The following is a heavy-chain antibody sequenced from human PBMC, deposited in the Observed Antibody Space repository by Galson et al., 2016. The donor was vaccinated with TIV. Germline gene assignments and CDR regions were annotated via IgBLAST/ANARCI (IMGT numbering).Heavy chain of an antibody. CDR1: GFTFSSYG. CDR3: AKDASYYYDSDAFDI. J-gene: IGHJ3*02. Sequence: SLRLSCAASGFTFSSYGMHWVRQAPGKGLEWVAVIWYDGSKKYYGDSVKGRFTISRDNSKNTLYLQMNSLRAEDTAVYYCAKDASYYYDSDAFDIWGQGTMVTVSS. D-gene: IGHD3-22*01. V-gene: IGHV3-33*06. CDR2: IWYDGSKK.